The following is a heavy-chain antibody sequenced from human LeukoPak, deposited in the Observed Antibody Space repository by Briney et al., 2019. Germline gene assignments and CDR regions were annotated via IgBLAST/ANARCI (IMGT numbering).Heavy chain of an antibody. Sequence: PSETLSLTCTVSGGSISSSSYYWGWIRQPPGKGPEWIGSIYYSGSTYYNPSLKSRVTISVDTSKNQFSLKLSSVTAADTAVYYCARQSRGVVPARLDYWGQGTLVTVSS. CDR1: GGSISSSSYY. CDR3: ARQSRGVVPARLDY. CDR2: IYYSGST. V-gene: IGHV4-39*01. D-gene: IGHD2-2*01. J-gene: IGHJ4*02.